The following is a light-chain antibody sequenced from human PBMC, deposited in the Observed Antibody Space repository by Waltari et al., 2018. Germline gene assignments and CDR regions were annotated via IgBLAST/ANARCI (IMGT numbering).Light chain of an antibody. V-gene: IGLV1-51*02. CDR1: SSNIGRAY. CDR2: ENN. J-gene: IGLJ2*01. CDR3: ATWDSSLSAGV. Sequence: QSVLPQPPPVPAAPAQTVTISCSGRSSNIGRAYVSCYQQFPGTAPKLLSQENNERPSGIPDRFSGSKSGTSATLDSTGLQTGDEAVYYCATWDSSLSAGVFGGGTKLTVL.